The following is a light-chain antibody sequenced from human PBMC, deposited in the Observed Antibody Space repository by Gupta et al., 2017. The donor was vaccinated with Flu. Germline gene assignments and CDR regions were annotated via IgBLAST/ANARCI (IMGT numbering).Light chain of an antibody. Sequence: SLGASTAINCKSSQSLLSTSNNKNYVAWYQQKPGQPPKLLISWAFTRESGVPDRFSGSGSGTDFTLTIGSLQAEDVAIYYCQQYFNSLWTFGQGTKVEI. CDR1: QSLLSTSNNKNY. V-gene: IGKV4-1*01. CDR3: QQYFNSLWT. J-gene: IGKJ1*01. CDR2: WAF.